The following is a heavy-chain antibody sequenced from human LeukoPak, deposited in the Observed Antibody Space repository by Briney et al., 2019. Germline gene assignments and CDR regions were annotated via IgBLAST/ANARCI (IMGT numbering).Heavy chain of an antibody. D-gene: IGHD6-13*01. CDR3: AGALYSPFDY. CDR2: MYTSGST. J-gene: IGHJ4*02. V-gene: IGHV4-4*07. Sequence: SETLSLTCTVSGGSISSYSWSWIRQPAVKGLEWIGRMYTSGSTKYNPSLKSRVTMSVDTSKNQFSLKLSSVTAADTAVYYCAGALYSPFDYWGQGTLVTVSS. CDR1: GGSISSYS.